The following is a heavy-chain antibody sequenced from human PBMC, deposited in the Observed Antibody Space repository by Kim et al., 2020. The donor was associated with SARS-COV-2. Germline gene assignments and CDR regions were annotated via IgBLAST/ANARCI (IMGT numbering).Heavy chain of an antibody. J-gene: IGHJ5*02. D-gene: IGHD3-10*01. V-gene: IGHV4-39*01. CDR3: ARQVEDYYGSGSYYTINWFDP. CDR1: GGSISSSSYY. Sequence: SETLSLTCTVSGGSISSSSYYWGWIRQPPGKGLEWIGSIYYSGSTYYNPSLKSRVTISVDTSKNQFSLKLSSVTAADTAVYYCARQVEDYYGSGSYYTINWFDPWGQGTLVTVSS. CDR2: IYYSGST.